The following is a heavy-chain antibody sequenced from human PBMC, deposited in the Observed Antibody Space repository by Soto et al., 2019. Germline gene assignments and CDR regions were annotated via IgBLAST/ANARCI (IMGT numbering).Heavy chain of an antibody. CDR2: IIPIFGTA. D-gene: IGHD3-3*01. CDR3: ARGTSCGVVITTRYYGMDV. J-gene: IGHJ6*02. Sequence: QVQLVQSGAEVKKPGSSVKVSCKASGGTFSSYAISWVRQAPGQGLEWMGGIIPIFGTANYAQKFQGRVTITADKSTSTDYLELSSLRAEDTDVYYCARGTSCGVVITTRYYGMDVWGQGTTVTVSS. CDR1: GGTFSSYA. V-gene: IGHV1-69*06.